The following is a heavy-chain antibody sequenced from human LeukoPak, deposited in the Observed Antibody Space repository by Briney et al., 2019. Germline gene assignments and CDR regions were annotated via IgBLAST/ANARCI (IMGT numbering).Heavy chain of an antibody. Sequence: PSETLSLTCSVSGVSISSSFYYFGWIRQPPGKGLEWIGSIYYSGSTYYNASLKSRVTMSLDTSRNQVSLKLNSVTATDTAVYYCAKSGGYGLIDYWGQGTLVTVSS. CDR2: IYYSGST. CDR3: AKSGGYGLIDY. J-gene: IGHJ4*02. D-gene: IGHD1-26*01. V-gene: IGHV4-39*01. CDR1: GVSISSSFYY.